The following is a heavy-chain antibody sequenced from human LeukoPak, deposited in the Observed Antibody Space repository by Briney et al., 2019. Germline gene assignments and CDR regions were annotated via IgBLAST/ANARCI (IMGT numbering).Heavy chain of an antibody. CDR2: VDPEDGET. J-gene: IGHJ4*02. CDR1: GYTFTDYY. D-gene: IGHD2-21*01. Sequence: ASVKVSCKVSGYTFTDYYMHWVQQAPGKGLEWMGLVDPEDGETIYAEKFQGRVTITADTSTDTAYRELSSLRSEDTAVYYCAVIEVGPIDYWGQGTLVTVSS. CDR3: AVIEVGPIDY. V-gene: IGHV1-69-2*01.